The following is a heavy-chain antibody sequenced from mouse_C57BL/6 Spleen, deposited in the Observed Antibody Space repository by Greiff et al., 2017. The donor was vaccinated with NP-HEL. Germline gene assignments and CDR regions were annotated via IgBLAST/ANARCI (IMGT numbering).Heavy chain of an antibody. CDR3: ARWGYYGSSYDYYAMDY. Sequence: EVQRVESGGGLVKPRGSLKLSCAASGFTFSDYGMHWVRQAPEKGLEWVAYISSGSSTIYYADTVKGRFTISRDNAKNTLFLQMTSLRSEDTAMYYCARWGYYGSSYDYYAMDYWGQGTSVTVSS. V-gene: IGHV5-17*01. D-gene: IGHD1-1*01. J-gene: IGHJ4*01. CDR2: ISSGSSTI. CDR1: GFTFSDYG.